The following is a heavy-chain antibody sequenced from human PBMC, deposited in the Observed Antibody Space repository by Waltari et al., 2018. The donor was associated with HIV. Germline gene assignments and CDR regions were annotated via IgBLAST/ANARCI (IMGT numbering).Heavy chain of an antibody. CDR3: ARSGDSSGYFHYWYFDL. D-gene: IGHD3-22*01. CDR2: IIPIFGTA. J-gene: IGHJ2*01. Sequence: QVQLVQSGAEVKKPGSSVKVSCKASGGTFSSYAISWVRQAPGQGLEWMGGIIPIFGTANYAQKFQGRVTITADESTSTAYMELSSLRSEDTAVYYCARSGDSSGYFHYWYFDLWGRGTLVTVSS. V-gene: IGHV1-69*01. CDR1: GGTFSSYA.